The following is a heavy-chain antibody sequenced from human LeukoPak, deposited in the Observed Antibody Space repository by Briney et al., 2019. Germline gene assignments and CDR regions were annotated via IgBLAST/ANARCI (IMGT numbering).Heavy chain of an antibody. D-gene: IGHD4-17*01. V-gene: IGHV3-30*18. CDR3: AKDRYGDFYYYYGMDV. J-gene: IGHJ6*02. CDR1: GFTFSSYG. Sequence: GGSLRLSCAASGFTFSSYGMHWVRQAPGKGLEWVAVISYDGSNKYCADSVKGRFTVSRDNSKNTLYLQMNSLRAEDTAVYYCAKDRYGDFYYYYGMDVWGQGTTVTVSS. CDR2: ISYDGSNK.